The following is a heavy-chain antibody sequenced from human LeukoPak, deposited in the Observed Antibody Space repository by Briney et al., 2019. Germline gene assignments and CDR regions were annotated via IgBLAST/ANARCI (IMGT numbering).Heavy chain of an antibody. CDR1: GYTLIELS. Sequence: GASVKVSCKVSGYTLIELSIHWVRQAPGKGLEWMGGFDPEDGETIYAQEFQGRVSMTEDTSTDTAYMELSSLRSEDTAVYYCALFIAAARFDYWGQGTLVTVLS. CDR3: ALFIAAARFDY. CDR2: FDPEDGET. D-gene: IGHD6-13*01. V-gene: IGHV1-24*01. J-gene: IGHJ4*02.